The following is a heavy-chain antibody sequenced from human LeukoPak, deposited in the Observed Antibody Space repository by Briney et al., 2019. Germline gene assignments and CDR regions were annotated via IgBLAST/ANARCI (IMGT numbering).Heavy chain of an antibody. D-gene: IGHD2-21*01. CDR2: IYENGGTT. CDR1: GFTFRSHA. J-gene: IGHJ4*02. Sequence: GSLRLSCVGSGFTFRSHAMSWVRQAPEKGLEFVSGIYENGGTTYYADSVKGRFSISRDNSKNTLYLQMDSLRGEHTAVYYCAKDFRIGYSAHFDYWGQGALVTVSS. CDR3: AKDFRIGYSAHFDY. V-gene: IGHV3-23*01.